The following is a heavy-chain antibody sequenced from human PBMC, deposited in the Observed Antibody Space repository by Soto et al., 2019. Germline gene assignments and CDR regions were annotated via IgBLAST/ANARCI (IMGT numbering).Heavy chain of an antibody. CDR1: GGSVSSSQW. D-gene: IGHD5-12*01. Sequence: SETLSLTCAVSGGSVSSSQWCTWGRQPPGKGLEWIAYIYYSGSTNYNPSLKSRVTISVDTSKNQFSLKLSSVTAADTAVYYCAISRDGYNFFDYWGQGTLVTVSS. CDR3: AISRDGYNFFDY. CDR2: IYYSGST. J-gene: IGHJ4*02. V-gene: IGHV4-4*02.